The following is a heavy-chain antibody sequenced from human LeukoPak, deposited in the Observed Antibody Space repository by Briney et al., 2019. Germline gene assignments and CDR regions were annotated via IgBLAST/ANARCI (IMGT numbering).Heavy chain of an antibody. J-gene: IGHJ6*03. CDR3: ARDQGSGWYRRAYYMDV. CDR2: ISSSSSYI. CDR1: GFTFSSYS. D-gene: IGHD6-19*01. Sequence: GGSLRLSCAASGFTFSSYSMNWVRQAPGKGLEWVSSISSSSSYIYYADSVKGRFTISRDNAKNSLYLQMSSLRAEDTAVYYCARDQGSGWYRRAYYMDVWGKGTTVSVSS. V-gene: IGHV3-21*01.